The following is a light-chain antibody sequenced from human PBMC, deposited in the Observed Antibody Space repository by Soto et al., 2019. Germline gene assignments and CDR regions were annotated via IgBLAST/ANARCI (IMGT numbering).Light chain of an antibody. V-gene: IGKV3-15*01. J-gene: IGKJ1*01. Sequence: EIVMTQSPATLSVYQGETASLSCKASQSAGNFLAWYQQKPGQAPRLLIYDASTRATGVPARFSGSGSGTEFTLTISSLQSEDFAVYYCQQYNNWPSWTFGQGTKVDIK. CDR2: DAS. CDR1: QSAGNF. CDR3: QQYNNWPSWT.